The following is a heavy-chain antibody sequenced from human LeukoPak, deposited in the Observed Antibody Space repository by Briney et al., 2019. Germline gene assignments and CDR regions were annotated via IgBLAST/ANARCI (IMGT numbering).Heavy chain of an antibody. D-gene: IGHD5-12*01. CDR2: IYYSGST. V-gene: IGHV4-59*01. CDR3: VRGANY. J-gene: IGHJ4*02. Sequence: SETLSLTCTVSGGSIASDSWSWSPRAPGKRLEWIGNIYYSGSTNYNPSPKSRVTISVGTSKNQYSLRLTSVTAADTAVYHCVRGANYWGQGTLVTVSS. CDR1: GGSIASDS.